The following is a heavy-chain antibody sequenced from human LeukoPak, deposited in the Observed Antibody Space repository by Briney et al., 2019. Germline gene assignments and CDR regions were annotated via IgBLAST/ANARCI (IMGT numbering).Heavy chain of an antibody. CDR3: ARDVLDGDGYKRGALGI. Sequence: SVKVSCKASGGTFSRDDINWVRQAPGQGLEWMGGIIPMFGTAKYAQKFQDRVTIIADESTSTAYMELSSLRSEDTAVYYCARDVLDGDGYKRGALGIWGQGTMVTVSS. J-gene: IGHJ3*02. V-gene: IGHV1-69*01. CDR2: IIPMFGTA. D-gene: IGHD5-24*01. CDR1: GGTFSRDD.